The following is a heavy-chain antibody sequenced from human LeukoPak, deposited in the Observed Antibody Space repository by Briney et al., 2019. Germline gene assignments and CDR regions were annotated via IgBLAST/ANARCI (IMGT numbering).Heavy chain of an antibody. CDR1: GFTVSSNY. CDR2: ISSSGSTI. D-gene: IGHD3-10*01. Sequence: GGSLRLSCAASGFTVSSNYMSWVRQAPGKGLEWVSYISSSGSTIYYADSVKGRFTISRDNSKNTLYLQMNSLRAEDTAVYFCAKDQRKIRYYYTSASSRLPDYWGQGTLVTVSS. CDR3: AKDQRKIRYYYTSASSRLPDY. V-gene: IGHV3-48*01. J-gene: IGHJ4*02.